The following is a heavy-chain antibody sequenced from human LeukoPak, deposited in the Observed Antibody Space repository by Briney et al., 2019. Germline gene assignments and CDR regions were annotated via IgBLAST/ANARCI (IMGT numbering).Heavy chain of an antibody. CDR1: GYSISSGYY. J-gene: IGHJ5*02. V-gene: IGHV4-38-2*02. CDR2: IYHSGST. CDR3: ARHLSGSSWFDP. Sequence: SETLSLTCTVSGYSISSGYYWGWIRQPPGKGLEWIGSIYHSGSTYYNPSLKSRVTISVDTSKNQFSLRLTFVTAADTAMYYCARHLSGSSWFDPWGQGTLVTVSS. D-gene: IGHD1-26*01.